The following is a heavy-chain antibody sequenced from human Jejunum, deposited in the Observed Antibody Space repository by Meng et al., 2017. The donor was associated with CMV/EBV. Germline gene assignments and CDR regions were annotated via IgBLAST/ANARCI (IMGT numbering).Heavy chain of an antibody. Sequence: QGQVVGAGGGVVQPGGSLRLSCVASGFTLSIYGMHRVRQAPGKGLEWVAFLRYDGSIKYYVDSVKGRFTISKDNSKNTLYLQMDSLRGEDTAMYYCARRVEWSDLWGQGTLVTVSS. CDR1: GFTLSIYG. CDR3: ARRVEWSDL. CDR2: LRYDGSIK. D-gene: IGHD3-3*01. V-gene: IGHV3-30*02. J-gene: IGHJ5*02.